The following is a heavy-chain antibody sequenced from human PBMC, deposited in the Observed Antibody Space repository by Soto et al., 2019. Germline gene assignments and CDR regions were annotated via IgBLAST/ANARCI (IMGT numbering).Heavy chain of an antibody. V-gene: IGHV3-23*01. CDR2: ISGSGGST. J-gene: IGHJ4*02. CDR3: AKGAYDSSGYYPLYYFYY. D-gene: IGHD3-22*01. Sequence: EVQLLESGGGLVQPGGSLRLSCAASGFTFSSYAMSWVRQAPGKGLEWVSAISGSGGSTYYADSVKGRFTISRDNSKNTRYLQMNSLRAEDTAVYYCAKGAYDSSGYYPLYYFYYWGQGTLVTVSS. CDR1: GFTFSSYA.